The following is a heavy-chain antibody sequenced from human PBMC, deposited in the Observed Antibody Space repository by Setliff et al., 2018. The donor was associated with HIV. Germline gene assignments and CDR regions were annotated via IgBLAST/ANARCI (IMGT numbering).Heavy chain of an antibody. CDR3: ARPRRVRSRAWYWFDI. V-gene: IGHV4-4*02. Sequence: SETLSLTCAVSGGSISSSNWWSWVRQPPGKGLEWIGEIYFSGHTNYNPSLQSRVTISVDSSKNQFSLNLFSVTAADTAVYYCARPRRVRSRAWYWFDIWGQGTLVTVSS. J-gene: IGHJ5*02. D-gene: IGHD6-19*01. CDR1: GGSISSSNW. CDR2: IYFSGHT.